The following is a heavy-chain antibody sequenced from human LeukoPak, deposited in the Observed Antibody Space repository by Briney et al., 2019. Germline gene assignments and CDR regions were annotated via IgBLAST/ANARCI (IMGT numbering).Heavy chain of an antibody. Sequence: GGSLRLSCAASGFTFSSYDMHWVRQATGKGLEWVSAIGTAGDTYYPGSVKGRFTISRENAKNSLYLQMNSLRAGDTAVYYCARGIRYGAYMDVWGKGTTVTISS. CDR2: IGTAGDT. D-gene: IGHD1-1*01. CDR3: ARGIRYGAYMDV. CDR1: GFTFSSYD. V-gene: IGHV3-13*01. J-gene: IGHJ6*03.